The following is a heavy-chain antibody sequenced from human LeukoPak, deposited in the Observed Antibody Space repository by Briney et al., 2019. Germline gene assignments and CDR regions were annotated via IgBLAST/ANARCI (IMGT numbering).Heavy chain of an antibody. Sequence: ASVKVSCKASGYTFTGYYMHWVRQAPGQGLEWMGWTNPNSGGTNYAQKFQGRVTMTRDTSISTAYMELSRLRSDDTAVYYCARGAFVYDYVWGSYRYFDYWGQGTLVTVSS. J-gene: IGHJ4*02. CDR2: TNPNSGGT. V-gene: IGHV1-2*02. CDR3: ARGAFVYDYVWGSYRYFDY. D-gene: IGHD3-16*02. CDR1: GYTFTGYY.